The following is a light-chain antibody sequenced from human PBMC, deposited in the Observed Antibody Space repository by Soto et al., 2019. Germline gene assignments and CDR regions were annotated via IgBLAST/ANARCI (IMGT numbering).Light chain of an antibody. CDR2: GAS. CDR3: QHYDNTPPSVT. CDR1: QSVSSTY. V-gene: IGKV3-20*01. Sequence: EIVLTQSPGTLSLSPGERATLSCRASQSVSSTYFAWYQQKPGQAPRLLIYGASSRATGIPDRFSGSGSGTDFILTISRLEPEDFAVYYCQHYDNTPPSVTFGPGTKVDIK. J-gene: IGKJ3*01.